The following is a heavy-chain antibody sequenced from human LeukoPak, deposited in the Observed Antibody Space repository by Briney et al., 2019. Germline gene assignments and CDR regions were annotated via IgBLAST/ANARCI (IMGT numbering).Heavy chain of an antibody. CDR3: ARSYSSGWYYREYDASDI. J-gene: IGHJ3*02. CDR1: GGSISSYY. V-gene: IGHV4-59*01. Sequence: SETLSLTCTVSGGSISSYYWSWIRQPPGKGLEWIGYIYYSGSTNYNPSLKSRVTISVDTSKNQFSLKLSSVTAADTAVYYCARSYSSGWYYREYDASDIWGQGTMVTVSS. D-gene: IGHD6-19*01. CDR2: IYYSGST.